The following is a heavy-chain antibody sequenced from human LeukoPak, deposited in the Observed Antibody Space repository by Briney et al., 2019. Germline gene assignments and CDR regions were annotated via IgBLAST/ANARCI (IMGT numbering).Heavy chain of an antibody. V-gene: IGHV3-30*04. CDR3: ARNFSDVVVDYFGMDV. J-gene: IGHJ6*04. D-gene: IGHD2-2*01. CDR1: GFTFSSYA. Sequence: GRSLRLSCAASGFTFSSYAMHWVRQAPGKGLEWVGVISYDGSNKYYADSVQGRFTISRDNSKNTLYLQMNSLRAEDAAVYYCARNFSDVVVDYFGMDVWGKGTTVTVSS. CDR2: ISYDGSNK.